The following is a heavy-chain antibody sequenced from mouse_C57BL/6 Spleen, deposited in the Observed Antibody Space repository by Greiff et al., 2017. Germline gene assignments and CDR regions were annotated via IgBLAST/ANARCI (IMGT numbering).Heavy chain of an antibody. CDR1: GYTFTSYW. CDR2: IDPSDSET. J-gene: IGHJ2*01. D-gene: IGHD4-1*01. CDR3: ARGGVLGYFDY. Sequence: VQLQQPGAELVRPGSSVKLSCKASGYTFTSYWMHWVKQRPIQGLEWIGNIDPSDSETHYNQKFKDKATLTVDKSSSTAYMQLSSLTSEDSAVYDCARGGVLGYFDYWGQGTTLTVSS. V-gene: IGHV1-52*01.